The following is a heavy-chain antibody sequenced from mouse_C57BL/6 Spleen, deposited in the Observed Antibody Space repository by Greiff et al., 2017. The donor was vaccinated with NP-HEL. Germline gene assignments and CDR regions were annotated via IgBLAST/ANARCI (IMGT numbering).Heavy chain of an antibody. J-gene: IGHJ2*01. CDR2: IDPSDSYT. CDR3: ARWDSNYDYFDY. V-gene: IGHV1-50*01. D-gene: IGHD2-5*01. Sequence: QVQLQQSGAELVKPGASVKLSCKASGYTFTSYWMQWVKQRPGQGLEWIGEIDPSDSYTNYNQKFKGKATLTVDTSSSTAYMQLSSLTSEDSAVYYCARWDSNYDYFDYWGQGTTLTVSS. CDR1: GYTFTSYW.